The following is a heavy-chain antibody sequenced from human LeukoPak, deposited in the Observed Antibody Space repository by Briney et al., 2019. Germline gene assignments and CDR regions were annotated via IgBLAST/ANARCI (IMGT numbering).Heavy chain of an antibody. V-gene: IGHV3-74*01. J-gene: IGHJ4*02. CDR1: GFTFSSYW. D-gene: IGHD6-19*01. CDR3: ARGQYSSGWYYFDY. Sequence: PAGSLRLSCAASGFTFSSYWMHWVRQAPGKVLVWVSRINSDGSSKSYADYVKGRFTISRDNAKNTLYLQLNSLRAEDTAVYYCARGQYSSGWYYFDYWGQGTLVTVSS. CDR2: INSDGSSK.